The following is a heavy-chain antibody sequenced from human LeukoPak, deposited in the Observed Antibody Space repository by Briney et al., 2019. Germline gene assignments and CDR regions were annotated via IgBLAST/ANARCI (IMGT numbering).Heavy chain of an antibody. Sequence: PGGSLRLSCAAPGFTFSSYSMNWVRQAPGKGLEWVSSISSSSSYIYYADSVKGRFTISRDNAKNSLYLQMNSLRAEDTAVYYCAREYSSGWPNPDYWGQGTLVTVSS. CDR2: ISSSSSYI. CDR1: GFTFSSYS. J-gene: IGHJ4*02. V-gene: IGHV3-21*01. D-gene: IGHD6-19*01. CDR3: AREYSSGWPNPDY.